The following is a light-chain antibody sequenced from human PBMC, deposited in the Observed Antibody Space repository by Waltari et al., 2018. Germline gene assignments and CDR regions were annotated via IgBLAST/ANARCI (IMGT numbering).Light chain of an antibody. Sequence: DIQMTQVPSSLSASMGDRVTITCRASQNIATYLNWYQQKPGKAPKLLIHAASTLQSGVPSRFSGSGSGTDFTLTINSLQPEDFATYYCQQSYSSLVFSFGPGTKVDIK. CDR3: QQSYSSLVFS. CDR2: AAS. J-gene: IGKJ3*01. CDR1: QNIATY. V-gene: IGKV1-39*01.